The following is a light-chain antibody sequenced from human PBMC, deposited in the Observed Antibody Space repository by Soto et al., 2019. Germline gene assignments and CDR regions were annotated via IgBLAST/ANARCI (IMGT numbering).Light chain of an antibody. V-gene: IGKV3-11*01. CDR1: HSVSRY. CDR2: DAS. CDR3: QQRSSWPVT. J-gene: IGKJ1*01. Sequence: VLTQSPVTLSLSPGERATLSCRASHSVSRYFAWYQQKPGQAPRLLIYDASNRATGVPARFSGSGSGTDFTLTISSLEPEDFAVYYCQQRSSWPVTFGQGTKVDIK.